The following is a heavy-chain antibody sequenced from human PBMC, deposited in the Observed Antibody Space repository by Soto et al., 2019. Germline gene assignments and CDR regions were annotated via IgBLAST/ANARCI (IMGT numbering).Heavy chain of an antibody. D-gene: IGHD3-22*01. CDR1: GGSISSYY. V-gene: IGHV4-59*01. CDR2: IYYSGST. CDR3: ARVRCGYDY. J-gene: IGHJ4*02. Sequence: SETLSLTCTVSGGSISSYYWSWIRQPPGKGLEWIGYIYYSGSTNYNPSLKSRVTISVDTSKNQFSLKLSSVTAADTAVYYCARVRCGYDYWGQGTLVTVSS.